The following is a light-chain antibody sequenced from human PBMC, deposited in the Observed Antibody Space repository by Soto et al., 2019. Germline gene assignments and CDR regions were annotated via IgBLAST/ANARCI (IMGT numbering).Light chain of an antibody. V-gene: IGKV3-20*01. Sequence: EVVLTQSPGTLSLSPGDRATLCCRSSQSAYSSYLSWYQQKPGQAPRLLIYGASNRATGIPDRFSGSGSATDFTLTISGLEPEDFAVYYCQQYVSIPLTFGGGTKVDIK. J-gene: IGKJ4*01. CDR2: GAS. CDR3: QQYVSIPLT. CDR1: QSAYSSY.